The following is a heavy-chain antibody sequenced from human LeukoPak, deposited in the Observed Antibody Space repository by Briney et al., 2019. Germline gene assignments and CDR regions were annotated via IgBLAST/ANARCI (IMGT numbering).Heavy chain of an antibody. J-gene: IGHJ5*02. CDR2: ISYDGSNK. Sequence: GGSLRLSCAASGFTFSSYGMHWVRQAPGKGLEWVAVISYDGSNKYYADSVKGRFTISRDNSKNTLYLQMDSLRAEDTAVYYCAKPGSPLDPENWFDPWGQGTLVTVSS. V-gene: IGHV3-30*18. CDR1: GFTFSSYG. D-gene: IGHD1-14*01. CDR3: AKPGSPLDPENWFDP.